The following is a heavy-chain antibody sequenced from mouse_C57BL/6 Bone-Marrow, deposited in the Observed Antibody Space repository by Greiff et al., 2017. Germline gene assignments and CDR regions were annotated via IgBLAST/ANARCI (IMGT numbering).Heavy chain of an antibody. D-gene: IGHD2-3*01. CDR2: ISYDGSN. CDR3: AREKRPYDGYY. J-gene: IGHJ2*01. CDR1: GYSITSGYY. V-gene: IGHV3-6*01. Sequence: VQLKQSGPGLVKPSQSLSLTCSVTGYSITSGYYWNWIRQFPGNKLEWMGYISYDGSNNYNPSPKNRISITRDTSKNQFFLKLNSVTTEDTATYYCAREKRPYDGYYWGQGTTLTVSS.